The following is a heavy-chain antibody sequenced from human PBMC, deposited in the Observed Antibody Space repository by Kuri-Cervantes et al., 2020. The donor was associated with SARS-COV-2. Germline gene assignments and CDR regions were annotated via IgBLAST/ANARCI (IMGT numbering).Heavy chain of an antibody. V-gene: IGHV4-39*02. Sequence: SETLSLTCTVSGGSISSSSYYWGWIRQPPGKGLEWIGSIYYSGSTYYNPSLKSRVTISVDTSKNQFSLKLSSVTAADTAVYYCARDPRYLARGGGFDYWGQGTLVTVSS. D-gene: IGHD1-14*01. CDR3: ARDPRYLARGGGFDY. J-gene: IGHJ4*02. CDR1: GGSISSSSYY. CDR2: IYYSGST.